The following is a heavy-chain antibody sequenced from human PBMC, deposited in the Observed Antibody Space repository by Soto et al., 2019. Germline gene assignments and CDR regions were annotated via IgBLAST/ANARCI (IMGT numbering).Heavy chain of an antibody. CDR2: VSGDNGNT. D-gene: IGHD2-2*01. Sequence: QVQLVQSGAEVKKPGTSVKVSCTASGYTFSSHGISWVRQAPGQGLQWKGWVSGDNGNTNYAQSLQGRVTMTTDTSTNTGHMELRSLRSDDTAVYYGARYLGYCRSGTSQREWFDPWGQGTLVIVSS. J-gene: IGHJ5*02. CDR3: ARYLGYCRSGTSQREWFDP. V-gene: IGHV1-18*01. CDR1: GYTFSSHG.